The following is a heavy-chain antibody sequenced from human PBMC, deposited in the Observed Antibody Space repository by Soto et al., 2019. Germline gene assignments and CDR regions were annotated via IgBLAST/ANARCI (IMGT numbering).Heavy chain of an antibody. CDR3: ARDQLDSYYYDSSGSPRAFDI. CDR1: GYTFTSYG. CDR2: IIAYNGNT. J-gene: IGHJ3*02. D-gene: IGHD3-22*01. Sequence: QVQLVQSGAEVKKPGASVKVSCKASGYTFTSYGISWVRQSPGQGLEWMGWIIAYNGNTNYAQKLQGRVTMTTDTSTSTAYMELRSLRSDDTAVYYCARDQLDSYYYDSSGSPRAFDIWGQGTMVTVSS. V-gene: IGHV1-18*04.